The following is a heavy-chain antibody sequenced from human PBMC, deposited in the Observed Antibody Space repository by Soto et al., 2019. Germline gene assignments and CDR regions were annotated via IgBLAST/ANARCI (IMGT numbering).Heavy chain of an antibody. J-gene: IGHJ6*02. CDR2: TYYRSKWYN. Sequence: SQTLSLTCAISGDSVSSNSAAWNWIRQSPSRGLEWLGRTYYRSKWYNDYAVSVKSRITINPDTSKNQFSLQLNSVTPEDTAVYYCARDTTPNGDYLYYYYGMDVWGQGTTVTVSS. D-gene: IGHD4-17*01. CDR3: ARDTTPNGDYLYYYYGMDV. V-gene: IGHV6-1*01. CDR1: GDSVSSNSAA.